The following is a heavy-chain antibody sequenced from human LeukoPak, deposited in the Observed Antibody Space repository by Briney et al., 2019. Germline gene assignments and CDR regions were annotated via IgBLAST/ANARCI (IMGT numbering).Heavy chain of an antibody. CDR2: LHHSGST. CDR1: GYSITSTYW. V-gene: IGHV4-38-2*01. J-gene: IGHJ4*02. CDR3: ARGHSSGYPDPFDY. Sequence: SETLSLTCAVSGYSITSTYWWGWIRQTPGRGLEWIGSLHHSGSTSYSPSLKSRVTISVDTSKNQFSLRLSSVTAADTAVYYCARGHSSGYPDPFDYWGQGTLVTVSS. D-gene: IGHD6-25*01.